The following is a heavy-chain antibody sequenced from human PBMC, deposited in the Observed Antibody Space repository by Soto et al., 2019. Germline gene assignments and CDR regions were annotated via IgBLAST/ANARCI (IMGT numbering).Heavy chain of an antibody. CDR3: AGIVVPAATGHYYGMDV. V-gene: IGHV1-69*12. Sequence: QVQLVQSGAEVKKPGSSVKVSCKASGDTFSSYAISWVRQAPGQGLEWMGGIIPIFGTANYAQKFQGRVTITADESTSTAYMELSSLRSEDTAVYYCAGIVVPAATGHYYGMDVWGQGTTVTVSS. CDR1: GDTFSSYA. D-gene: IGHD2-2*01. CDR2: IIPIFGTA. J-gene: IGHJ6*02.